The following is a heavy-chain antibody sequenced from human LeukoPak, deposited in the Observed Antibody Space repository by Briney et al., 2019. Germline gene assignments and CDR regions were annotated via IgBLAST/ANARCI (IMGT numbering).Heavy chain of an antibody. V-gene: IGHV1-2*06. J-gene: IGHJ5*02. CDR1: GYTFTYYY. Sequence: ASVKVSCKSSGYTFTYYYIHWVRQAPGQGLEWMGRINPNSGGTNYAQKFQGRVTMTRDTSITTAYMKLSGLRSDDTAVYYCAREAGDGSGSFDPWGQGTLVTVS. CDR3: AREAGDGSGSFDP. CDR2: INPNSGGT. D-gene: IGHD3-10*01.